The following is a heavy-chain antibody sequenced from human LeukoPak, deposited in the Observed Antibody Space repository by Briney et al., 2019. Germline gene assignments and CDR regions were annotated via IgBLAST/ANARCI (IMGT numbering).Heavy chain of an antibody. Sequence: PSETLSLTCTVSGYFISSGYYWGWIRQPPGKGLEWIGSMYHSGSTYHNPSLKSRVTISVDTSKNQFSLKLSSVTAADTAVYYCAREAQHYGSGSYLDHWGQGTLVTVSS. V-gene: IGHV4-38-2*02. CDR1: GYFISSGYY. D-gene: IGHD3-10*01. J-gene: IGHJ4*02. CDR2: MYHSGST. CDR3: AREAQHYGSGSYLDH.